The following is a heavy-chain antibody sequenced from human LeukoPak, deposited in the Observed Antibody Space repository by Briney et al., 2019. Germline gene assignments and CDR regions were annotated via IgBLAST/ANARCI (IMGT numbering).Heavy chain of an antibody. J-gene: IGHJ4*02. D-gene: IGHD6-19*01. CDR1: GFTFSTYA. V-gene: IGHV3-23*01. Sequence: GGSLRLSCAASGFTFSTYAMYWVRQAPGKGLEWVSGTFGSGGSTHYADSVKGRFTISRDNSKNTVYLQMNSLRAEDTAVYYCAKTTTGYSSGRYPGWPVDYWGQGTLVTVSS. CDR2: TFGSGGST. CDR3: AKTTTGYSSGRYPGWPVDY.